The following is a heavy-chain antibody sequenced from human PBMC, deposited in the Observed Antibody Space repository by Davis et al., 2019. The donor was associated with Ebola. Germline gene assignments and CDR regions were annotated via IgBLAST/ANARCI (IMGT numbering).Heavy chain of an antibody. D-gene: IGHD2-2*01. J-gene: IGHJ6*02. CDR3: ARDSQYSYCSSTSCYHYGMDV. CDR1: GYTFNSYY. CDR2: INPNSGGT. V-gene: IGHV1-2*02. Sequence: ASVKVSCKASGYTFNSYYMHWVRQAPGQGLEWMGWINPNSGGTNYAQKFQGRVTMTRDTSISTAYMELSRLRSDDTAVYSCARDSQYSYCSSTSCYHYGMDVWGQGTTVTVSS.